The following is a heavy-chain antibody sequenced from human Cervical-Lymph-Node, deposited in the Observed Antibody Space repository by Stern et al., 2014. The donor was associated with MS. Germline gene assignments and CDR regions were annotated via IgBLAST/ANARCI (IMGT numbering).Heavy chain of an antibody. CDR2: INPNRGDT. CDR3: ARRTAGHFWSGSRQSTLDY. CDR1: GYTFTGYY. Sequence: QVQLVQSGAVVKNPGASVKVSCKASGYTFTGYYMHWVRQAPGQGLEWMGWINPNRGDTNYAQRFQGRVTMTRDTSISTAYMELSSLRSDDTAVYYCARRTAGHFWSGSRQSTLDYWGQGTLVTVSS. V-gene: IGHV1-2*02. D-gene: IGHD3-3*02. J-gene: IGHJ4*02.